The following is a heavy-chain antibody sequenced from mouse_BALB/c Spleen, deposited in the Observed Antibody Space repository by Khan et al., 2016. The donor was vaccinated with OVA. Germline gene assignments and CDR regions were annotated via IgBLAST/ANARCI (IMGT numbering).Heavy chain of an antibody. CDR1: GFTIKDYY. J-gene: IGHJ3*01. Sequence: VQLKQSGAELVRPGALVKLSCKASGFTIKDYYMHWVKQRPEQGLVWIGRIDPENGNTIYDPKFQGKASITSDTSSNTAYLQLNSLTSEDTAVYYGAKDGYSPWLDYWGQGTLVTVSA. CDR2: IDPENGNT. V-gene: IGHV14-1*02. CDR3: AKDGYSPWLDY. D-gene: IGHD2-3*01.